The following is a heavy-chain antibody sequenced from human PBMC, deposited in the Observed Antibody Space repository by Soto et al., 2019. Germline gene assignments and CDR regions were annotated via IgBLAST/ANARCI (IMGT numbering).Heavy chain of an antibody. CDR2: INAGNGNT. CDR1: GYTFTSYA. Sequence: QVQLVQSGAEVKKPGASVKVSCKASGYTFTSYAMHWVRQAPGQRLEWMGWINAGNGNTKYSQKFQGRVTITRDTSASTAYMELSSLRSEDTAVYYCARGYDFWSGGAYMDVWGKGTMVTVSS. V-gene: IGHV1-3*01. J-gene: IGHJ6*03. CDR3: ARGYDFWSGGAYMDV. D-gene: IGHD3-3*01.